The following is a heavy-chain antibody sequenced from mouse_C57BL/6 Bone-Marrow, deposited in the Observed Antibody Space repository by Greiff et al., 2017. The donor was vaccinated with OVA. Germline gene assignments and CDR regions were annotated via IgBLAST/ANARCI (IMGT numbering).Heavy chain of an antibody. D-gene: IGHD1-1*01. Sequence: VQLQQSGPELVKPGASVKISCKASGYAFSNSWMNWVKQRPGKGLEWIGRIYPGDGDTNYNGKFKGKATLTADTSSNTAYLQLSSLTSEDTAVYYCARDYYGSSLDYWGQGTTLTVSS. J-gene: IGHJ2*01. V-gene: IGHV1-82*01. CDR1: GYAFSNSW. CDR3: ARDYYGSSLDY. CDR2: IYPGDGDT.